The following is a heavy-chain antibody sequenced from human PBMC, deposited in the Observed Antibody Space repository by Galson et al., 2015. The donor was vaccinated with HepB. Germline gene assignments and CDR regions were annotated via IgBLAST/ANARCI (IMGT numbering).Heavy chain of an antibody. CDR3: ARKAVVTPDYTWFDP. V-gene: IGHV3-30*01. D-gene: IGHD4-11*01. CDR2: VSPDGRNK. CDR1: GFTFKSHS. Sequence: SLRLSCAASGFTFKSHSMHWVRQAPGKGLEWVAAVSPDGRNKYYADSVKGRFTISRDNSENTLYLQMDSLRPEDTAIYHCARKAVVTPDYTWFDPWGQGTLVTVSS. J-gene: IGHJ5*02.